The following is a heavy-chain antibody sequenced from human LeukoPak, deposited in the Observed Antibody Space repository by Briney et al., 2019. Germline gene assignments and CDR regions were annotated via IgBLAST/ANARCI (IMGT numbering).Heavy chain of an antibody. V-gene: IGHV4-59*08. D-gene: IGHD3-10*01. J-gene: IGHJ4*02. CDR2: IYYSGTT. CDR3: ARWAAGIRTFDY. Sequence: PSETLSLTCTVSGGSINSYYWSWIRQPPGKGLEWIGYIYYSGTTNYNPSLKSRVTISVGASRNQFSLKLSSVTAADTAVYYCARWAAGIRTFDYWGQGTLVTVSS. CDR1: GGSINSYY.